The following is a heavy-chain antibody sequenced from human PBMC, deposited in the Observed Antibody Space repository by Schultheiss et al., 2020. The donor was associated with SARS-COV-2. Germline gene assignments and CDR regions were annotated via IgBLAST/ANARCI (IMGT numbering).Heavy chain of an antibody. V-gene: IGHV3-48*04. CDR3: AKDTIDYYYDSSGYLDY. Sequence: GGSLRLSCAASGFTFSSYAMSWVRQAPGKGLEWVSYISSSGSTIYYADSVKGRFTISRDNAKNSLYLQMNSLRAEDTAVYYCAKDTIDYYYDSSGYLDYWGQGTLVTVSS. CDR2: ISSSGSTI. CDR1: GFTFSSYA. D-gene: IGHD3-22*01. J-gene: IGHJ4*02.